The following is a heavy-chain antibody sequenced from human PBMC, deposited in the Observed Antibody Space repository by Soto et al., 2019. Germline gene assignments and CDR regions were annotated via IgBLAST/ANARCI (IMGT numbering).Heavy chain of an antibody. CDR3: ARGDSNSWSDY. Sequence: QVQLVESGGGVVQPGRSLRISCAASGFTFRSYAMDWVRQAPGKGLEWVAVISYDGTNKYYADSVKGRFTISRDNSKNTLSLQMNSLRAEDTAVYYCARGDSNSWSDYWGQGTLVTVSS. CDR1: GFTFRSYA. CDR2: ISYDGTNK. J-gene: IGHJ4*02. V-gene: IGHV3-30*01. D-gene: IGHD6-13*01.